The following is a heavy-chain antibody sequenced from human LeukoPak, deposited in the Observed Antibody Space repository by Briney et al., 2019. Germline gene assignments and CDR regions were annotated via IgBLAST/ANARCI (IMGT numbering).Heavy chain of an antibody. D-gene: IGHD1-26*01. J-gene: IGHJ5*02. CDR1: GDSISSYY. CDR3: ARGGRDWFDP. Sequence: PSETLSLTCTVSGDSISSYYWSWIRQPPGKGLEWIGCIYYSGSTNYNPSLKSRVTISVDTSKNQFSLKLSSVTAADTAVYYCARGGRDWFDPWGQGTLVTVSS. CDR2: IYYSGST. V-gene: IGHV4-59*08.